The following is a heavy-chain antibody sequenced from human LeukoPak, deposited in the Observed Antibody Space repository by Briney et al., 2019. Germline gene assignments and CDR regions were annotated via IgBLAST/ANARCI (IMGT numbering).Heavy chain of an antibody. CDR1: GDSISSGDYY. Sequence: SETLSLTCTVSGDSISSGDYYWSWIRQPAGKGLEWIGRISSSGSTYYNPSLKSRVTISVDTSKNQFSLKLSSVTAADTAVYYCARHAPVLYYYDSSGYYGSADAFDIWGQGTMVTVSS. J-gene: IGHJ3*02. D-gene: IGHD3-22*01. CDR2: ISSSGST. CDR3: ARHAPVLYYYDSSGYYGSADAFDI. V-gene: IGHV4-61*02.